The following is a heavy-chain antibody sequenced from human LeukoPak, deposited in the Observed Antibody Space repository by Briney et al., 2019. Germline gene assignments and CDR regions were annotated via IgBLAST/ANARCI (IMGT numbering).Heavy chain of an antibody. V-gene: IGHV1-69*13. CDR2: IIPIFGTA. CDR3: ARGYDYYDSSGYYYFDY. Sequence: GASVKVSCRASGGTFSSYAISWVRQAPGQGLEWMGGIIPIFGTANYAQKFQGRVTITADESTSTAYMELSSLRSEDTAVYYCARGYDYYDSSGYYYFDYWGQGTLVTVSS. D-gene: IGHD3-22*01. CDR1: GGTFSSYA. J-gene: IGHJ4*02.